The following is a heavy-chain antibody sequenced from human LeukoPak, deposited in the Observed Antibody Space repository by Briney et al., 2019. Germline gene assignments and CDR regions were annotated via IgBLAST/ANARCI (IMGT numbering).Heavy chain of an antibody. Sequence: GGSLRLSCAVSGFTFSGFWMSWSRQAPGKGLEWVASINSDGSEGYYADVVKGRFTISRDNAKNSLYLQINSLRAEDTAVYYCARSSYSSSSSVWGQGTMITVSS. D-gene: IGHD6-6*01. V-gene: IGHV3-7*03. CDR2: INSDGSEG. J-gene: IGHJ3*01. CDR3: ARSSYSSSSSV. CDR1: GFTFSGFW.